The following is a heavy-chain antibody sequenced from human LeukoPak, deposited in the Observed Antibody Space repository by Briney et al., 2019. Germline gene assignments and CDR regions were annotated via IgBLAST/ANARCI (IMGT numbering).Heavy chain of an antibody. CDR3: ALWFGDLSPLAIFDF. CDR2: INPNSGGT. D-gene: IGHD3-10*01. CDR1: GYTFTGYY. Sequence: ASVKVSCKASGYTFTGYYMHWVRQAPGQGLEWMGWINPNSGGTNYAQKFQGRVTMTRDTSISTAYMELSRLRSDDTAVYYCALWFGDLSPLAIFDFWGQGTLVTVSS. V-gene: IGHV1-2*02. J-gene: IGHJ4*02.